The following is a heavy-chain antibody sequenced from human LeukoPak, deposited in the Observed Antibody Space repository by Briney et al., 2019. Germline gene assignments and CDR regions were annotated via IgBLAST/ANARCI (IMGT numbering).Heavy chain of an antibody. CDR2: ISSSGDII. J-gene: IGHJ4*02. V-gene: IGHV3-23*01. Sequence: GGSLRLSCAASGFTFHNYAMSWVRQAPGKGLECVSAISSSGDIIFYADSVKGRFTISRDNSRYTLYLQMNSLRAEDAAMYYCAKDRPNYHESNGHYYRRNGDYWGQGTLVTVSS. CDR3: AKDRPNYHESNGHYYRRNGDY. D-gene: IGHD3-22*01. CDR1: GFTFHNYA.